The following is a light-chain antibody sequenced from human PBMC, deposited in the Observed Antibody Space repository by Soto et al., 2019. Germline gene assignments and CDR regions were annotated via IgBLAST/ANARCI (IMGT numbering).Light chain of an antibody. CDR3: CSFTTSSTYV. J-gene: IGLJ1*01. Sequence: QSALTQPASVSGSPGQSITISCTGTSSDVGGYNYVSWYQQYPGKAPKVMIYDVTNRPSGVSNRFSGSRSGNTASLTISGLQAEDEADYYCCSFTTSSTYVFGTGTKLTV. CDR1: SSDVGGYNY. CDR2: DVT. V-gene: IGLV2-14*01.